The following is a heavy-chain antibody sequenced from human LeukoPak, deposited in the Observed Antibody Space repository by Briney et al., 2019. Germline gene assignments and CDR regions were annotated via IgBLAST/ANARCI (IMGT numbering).Heavy chain of an antibody. V-gene: IGHV3-23*01. Sequence: GGSLRLSCAASGFTFSSYAMSWVRQAPGKGLEWVSAISGSGGSTYYAGSVKGRFTISRDNSKNTLYLQMNSLRAEDTAVYYCAKWGLLWFGSYFDYWGQGTLVTVSS. J-gene: IGHJ4*02. CDR2: ISGSGGST. CDR1: GFTFSSYA. CDR3: AKWGLLWFGSYFDY. D-gene: IGHD3-10*01.